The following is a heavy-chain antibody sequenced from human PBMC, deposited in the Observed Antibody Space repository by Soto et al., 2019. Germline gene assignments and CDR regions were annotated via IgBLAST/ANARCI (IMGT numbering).Heavy chain of an antibody. J-gene: IGHJ4*02. Sequence: QVQLVESGGGVVQSGRSLRLSCAGSGFTFNSHAMHWVRQAPGKGLEWVAIIWYDEINKYYADSVKGRFTISRDNSQNNLYLQMDSLTAEDSAVYYCARDPNPMTTVTSGAPDFWGQGTLVTVSS. CDR2: IWYDEINK. CDR1: GFTFNSHA. V-gene: IGHV3-33*01. D-gene: IGHD4-17*01. CDR3: ARDPNPMTTVTSGAPDF.